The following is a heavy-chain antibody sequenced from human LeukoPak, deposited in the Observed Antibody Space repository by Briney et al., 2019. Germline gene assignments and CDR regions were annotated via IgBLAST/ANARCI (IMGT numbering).Heavy chain of an antibody. CDR2: ISGSGGST. CDR3: AKVNPRWFGESLYGMDV. D-gene: IGHD3-10*01. J-gene: IGHJ6*02. V-gene: IGHV3-23*01. Sequence: GGYLRLSCAASGFTFSSYAMRWVRQAPGKGLEWVSAISGSGGSTYYADSVKGRFTISRDNSKNTLYLQMNSLRAEDTAVYYCAKVNPRWFGESLYGMDVWGQGTTVTVSS. CDR1: GFTFSSYA.